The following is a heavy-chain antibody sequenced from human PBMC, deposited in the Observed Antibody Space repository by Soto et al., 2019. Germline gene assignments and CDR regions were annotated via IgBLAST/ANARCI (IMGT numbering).Heavy chain of an antibody. CDR1: GGSFSGYY. CDR3: ARGPQLWSSYYYYGMDV. D-gene: IGHD5-18*01. Sequence: QVQLQQWGAGLLKPSETLSLTCAVYGGSFSGYYWSWIRQPPGKGLEWIGEINHSGSTNYNPSLKSRVTISVDTSKNQFSLQLSSVTVADTAVYYCARGPQLWSSYYYYGMDVWGKGTTVTVSS. CDR2: INHSGST. J-gene: IGHJ6*04. V-gene: IGHV4-34*01.